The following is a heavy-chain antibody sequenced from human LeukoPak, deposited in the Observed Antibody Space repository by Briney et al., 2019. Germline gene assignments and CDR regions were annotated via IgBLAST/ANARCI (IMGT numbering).Heavy chain of an antibody. CDR1: GFTFSSYE. CDR3: GRDSRWGQPDC. Sequence: GGSLRLSCAASGFTFSSYEMNWVRQAPGKGPEWVSGITGDGTSTYYADSVKGRFTISRDNSENTVYLQINSLTTEDTAVNYCGRDSRWGQPDCWGQGTLVTVSS. CDR2: ITGDGTST. D-gene: IGHD5-24*01. V-gene: IGHV3-23*01. J-gene: IGHJ4*02.